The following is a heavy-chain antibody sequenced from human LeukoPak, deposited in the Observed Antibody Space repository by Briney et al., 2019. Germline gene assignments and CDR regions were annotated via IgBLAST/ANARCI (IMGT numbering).Heavy chain of an antibody. CDR1: GGSFSGYY. D-gene: IGHD1-26*01. CDR2: MYYSGST. J-gene: IGHJ4*02. Sequence: SETLSLTCAVYGGSFSGYYWSWIRQPPGKGLEWIGYMYYSGSTNYNPSLKSRVTISVDTSKNQFSLKLSSVTAADTAVYYCARHLSGSYEFDYWGQGTLVTVSS. CDR3: ARHLSGSYEFDY. V-gene: IGHV4-59*08.